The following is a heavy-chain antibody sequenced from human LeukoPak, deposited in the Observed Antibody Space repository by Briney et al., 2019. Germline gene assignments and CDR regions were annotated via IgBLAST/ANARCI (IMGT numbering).Heavy chain of an antibody. CDR3: ARDNVPYSSGWYEGFDY. V-gene: IGHV4-4*07. Sequence: SETLSLTCTVSGGSISSYYWSWIRQPAGKGLEWIGRIYTSRSTNYNPSLKSRVTMSVDTSKNQFSLKLSSVTAADTAVYYCARDNVPYSSGWYEGFDYWGQGTLVTVTS. D-gene: IGHD6-19*01. CDR1: GGSISSYY. J-gene: IGHJ4*02. CDR2: IYTSRST.